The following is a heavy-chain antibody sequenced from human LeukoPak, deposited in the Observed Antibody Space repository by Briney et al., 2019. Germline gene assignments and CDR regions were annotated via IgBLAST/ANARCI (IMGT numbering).Heavy chain of an antibody. CDR3: ARDKDHSSGPPHTSSY. J-gene: IGHJ4*02. D-gene: IGHD6-19*01. CDR2: ISTSGGTI. CDR1: GFTFSSSS. Sequence: GGSLRLSCAASGFTFSSSSMNWVRQAPEKGLEWVSYISTSGGTIYYADSVKGRFTISRDNAKNSLYLQMDSLRAEDTAVYYCARDKDHSSGPPHTSSYWGQGTLVTVSS. V-gene: IGHV3-48*01.